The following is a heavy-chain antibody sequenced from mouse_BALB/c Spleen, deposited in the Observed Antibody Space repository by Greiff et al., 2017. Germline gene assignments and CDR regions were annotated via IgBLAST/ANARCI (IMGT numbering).Heavy chain of an antibody. V-gene: IGHV1S81*02. CDR2: INPSNGGT. J-gene: IGHJ4*01. CDR3: TRGDGYFYAMDY. D-gene: IGHD2-3*01. Sequence: QVQLMESGAELVKPGASVKLSCKASGYTFTSYYMYWVKQRPGQGLEWIGEINPSNGGTNFNEKFKSKATLTVDKSSSTAYMQLSSLTSEDSAVYYCTRGDGYFYAMDYWGQGTSVTVSS. CDR1: GYTFTSYY.